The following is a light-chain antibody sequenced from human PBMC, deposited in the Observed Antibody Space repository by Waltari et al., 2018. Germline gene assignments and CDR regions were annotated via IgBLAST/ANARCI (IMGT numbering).Light chain of an antibody. CDR1: QSISSY. CDR3: QQSFSTPLT. CDR2: AAS. V-gene: IGKV1-39*01. J-gene: IGKJ4*01. Sequence: DIQMTQSPSSLSASLGDSVTITCRASQSISSYLNWYQQKPGVAPKLLIYAASSLRNGVPSSFSGSGSGTDFSLTISSLQPEDFATYYCQQSFSTPLTFGGGTKVEIK.